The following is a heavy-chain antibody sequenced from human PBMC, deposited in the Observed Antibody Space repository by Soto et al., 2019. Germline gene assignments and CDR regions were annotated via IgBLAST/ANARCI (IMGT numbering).Heavy chain of an antibody. CDR1: GFTFSSYG. Sequence: QVQLVESGGGVVQPGRSLRLSCAASGFTFSSYGMHWVRQAPGKGLEWVAVIWYVGSNKYYADSVKGRFTISRDNSKNTLYLQMNSLRAEDTAVYYCARDPQWELPLYYFDYWGQGTLVTVSS. D-gene: IGHD1-26*01. V-gene: IGHV3-33*01. CDR3: ARDPQWELPLYYFDY. J-gene: IGHJ4*02. CDR2: IWYVGSNK.